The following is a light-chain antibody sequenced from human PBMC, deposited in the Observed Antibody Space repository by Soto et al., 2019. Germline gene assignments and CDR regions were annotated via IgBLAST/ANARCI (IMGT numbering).Light chain of an antibody. CDR3: QQYNNWPWT. CDR2: GAS. CDR1: QSVSSN. J-gene: IGKJ1*01. Sequence: EIVMTQSPATLSVSPGERAALSCRASQSVSSNLVWYQQKPGQAPRLLIYGASTRAPGIPARFSGSGSGTEFTLTISSLQSEDFAVYYCQQYNNWPWTFGQGTKVEIK. V-gene: IGKV3-15*01.